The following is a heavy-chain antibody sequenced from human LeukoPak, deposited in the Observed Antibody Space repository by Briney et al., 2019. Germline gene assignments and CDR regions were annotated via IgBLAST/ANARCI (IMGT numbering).Heavy chain of an antibody. CDR3: ARAGKPAGSGSYYKYFDY. Sequence: ASVKVSCKASGYTFTSYYMHWVRQAPGQGLEWMGIINPSGGSTSYAQKFQGRVTMTRDTSTSTVYMELSSLRSEDTAVYYCARAGKPAGSGSYYKYFDYWGQGTLVTVSS. CDR2: INPSGGST. D-gene: IGHD3-10*01. J-gene: IGHJ4*02. CDR1: GYTFTSYY. V-gene: IGHV1-46*01.